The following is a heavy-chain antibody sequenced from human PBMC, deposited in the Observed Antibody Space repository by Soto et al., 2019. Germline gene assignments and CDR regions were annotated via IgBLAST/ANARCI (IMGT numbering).Heavy chain of an antibody. Sequence: SVKVSCNASGYNFTCYGTSCVRQAPRQGLEWMGWISAYNGNTNYAQKLQGRVTMTTDASTSTAYMELRSLRSDDTAVYYCARDGPGGCSGGSCYSVSWILDYWGQGTLVTVPS. J-gene: IGHJ4*01. CDR1: GYNFTCYG. CDR2: ISAYNGNT. CDR3: ARDGPGGCSGGSCYSVSWILDY. D-gene: IGHD2-15*01. V-gene: IGHV1-18*01.